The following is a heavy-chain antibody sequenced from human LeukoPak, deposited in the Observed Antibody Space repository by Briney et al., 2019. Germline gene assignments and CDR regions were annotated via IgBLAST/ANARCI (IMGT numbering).Heavy chain of an antibody. CDR1: GYTFTSYD. V-gene: IGHV1-8*01. Sequence: ASVKVSCKASGYTFTSYDINWVRQATGQGLEWMGWMNPNSGNTGYAQKFQGRVTMARNTSISTAYMELSSLRSEDTAVYYCARGQVPYYYDSSGRTAEYFQHWGQGTLVTVSS. CDR3: ARGQVPYYYDSSGRTAEYFQH. J-gene: IGHJ1*01. CDR2: MNPNSGNT. D-gene: IGHD3-22*01.